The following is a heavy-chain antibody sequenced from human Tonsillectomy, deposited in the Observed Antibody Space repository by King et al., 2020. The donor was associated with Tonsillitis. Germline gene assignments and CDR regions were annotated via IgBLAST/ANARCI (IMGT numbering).Heavy chain of an antibody. V-gene: IGHV3-30*18. CDR1: GFTFSNYG. D-gene: IGHD2-2*01. Sequence: VQLVESGGGVVQPGRSLRLSCAASGFTFSNYGMHWVRQAPGKGLVWVAVISYDGSNKYYADSVKGRFTISSDNSKNTLYLQRNSLRAEDTAVYYCAKGGYCSSTSCYRYYYYGMDVWGQGTTVTVSS. CDR2: ISYDGSNK. J-gene: IGHJ6*02. CDR3: AKGGYCSSTSCYRYYYYGMDV.